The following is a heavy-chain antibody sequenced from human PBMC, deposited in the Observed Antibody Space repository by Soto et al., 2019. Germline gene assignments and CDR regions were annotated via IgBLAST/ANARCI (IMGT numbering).Heavy chain of an antibody. CDR1: GYSFTSYW. D-gene: IGHD6-19*01. J-gene: IGHJ6*02. CDR3: ARRPRQYSSGPRFGYGMDV. V-gene: IGHV5-10-1*01. Sequence: RGESLKISCKVSGYSFTSYWISWVRQMPGKGLEWMGRIDPSDSYTNYSPSFQGHVTISADKSISTAYLQWSSLKASDTAMYYCARRPRQYSSGPRFGYGMDVWGQGTTVTVSS. CDR2: IDPSDSYT.